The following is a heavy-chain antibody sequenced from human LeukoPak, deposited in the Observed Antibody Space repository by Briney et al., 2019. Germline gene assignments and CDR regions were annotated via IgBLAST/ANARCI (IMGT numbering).Heavy chain of an antibody. J-gene: IGHJ4*02. CDR1: GFTFSSYA. V-gene: IGHV3-23*01. CDR2: ISGSGGST. CDR3: AKGLPGIAVAGTKPFDY. Sequence: GGSLRLPCAASGFTFSSYAMSWVRQAPGKGLEWVSAISGSGGSTYYADSVKGRFTISRDNSKNTLYLQMNSLRAEDTAVYYCAKGLPGIAVAGTKPFDYWGQGTLVTVSS. D-gene: IGHD6-19*01.